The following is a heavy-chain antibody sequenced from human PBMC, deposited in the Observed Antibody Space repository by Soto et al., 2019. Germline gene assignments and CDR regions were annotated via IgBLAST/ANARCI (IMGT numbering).Heavy chain of an antibody. CDR2: ISSSSSYT. CDR3: ARGDPRLWIGE. J-gene: IGHJ6*02. D-gene: IGHD4-17*01. CDR1: GFTFSDYY. Sequence: QVQLVESGGGLVKPGGSLRLSCAASGFTFSDYYMSWIRQAPGKGLEWVSYISSSSSYTNYADSVKGRFTISRDNAKNRLCLQMNSVRAEETGVYCRARGDPRLWIGEGGLGTRVTVFS. V-gene: IGHV3-11*05.